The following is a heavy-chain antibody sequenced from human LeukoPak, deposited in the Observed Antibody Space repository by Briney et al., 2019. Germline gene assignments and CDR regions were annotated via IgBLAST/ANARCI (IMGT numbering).Heavy chain of an antibody. D-gene: IGHD2-21*02. Sequence: SETLSLTCTVSGGSISSYYWSWIRQPPGKGLEWIGYIYSSGSTNYNPSLKSRITISVDTSKNQFSLKLSSVTAADTAVYYCARFAYCGGHCWYYFDYWGQGSLVTVPS. V-gene: IGHV4-59*01. CDR3: ARFAYCGGHCWYYFDY. J-gene: IGHJ4*02. CDR1: GGSISSYY. CDR2: IYSSGST.